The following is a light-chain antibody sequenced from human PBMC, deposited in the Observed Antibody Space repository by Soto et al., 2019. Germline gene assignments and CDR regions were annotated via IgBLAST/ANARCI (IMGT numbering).Light chain of an antibody. Sequence: QSVLTQPASVSGSPGQSITISCTGTSSDVGGYNYVYWYQQHPGKAPKHMIYDVSNRPSGVSNRFSGSKSGNTASLTISGLQAEDEADYYCSSYTSSSTLYVFGTGTKLTVL. CDR2: DVS. J-gene: IGLJ1*01. CDR3: SSYTSSSTLYV. V-gene: IGLV2-14*01. CDR1: SSDVGGYNY.